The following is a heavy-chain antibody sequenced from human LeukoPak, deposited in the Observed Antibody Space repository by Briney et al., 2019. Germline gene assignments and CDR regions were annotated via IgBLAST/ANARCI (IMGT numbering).Heavy chain of an antibody. J-gene: IGHJ4*02. V-gene: IGHV4-38-2*02. Sequence: PSETLSLTCTVSGYSISSGYYWGWIRQPPGKGLEWTGSIDHSGSTYYNPSLKSRVTISVDTSKNQFSLKLSSVTAADTAVYYCASINYGDYAFDYWGQGTLVTVSS. CDR2: IDHSGST. CDR3: ASINYGDYAFDY. D-gene: IGHD4-17*01. CDR1: GYSISSGYY.